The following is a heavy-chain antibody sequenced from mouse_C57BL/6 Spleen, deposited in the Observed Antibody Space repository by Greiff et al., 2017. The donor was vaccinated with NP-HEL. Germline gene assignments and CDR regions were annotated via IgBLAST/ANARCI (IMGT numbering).Heavy chain of an antibody. D-gene: IGHD2-4*01. Sequence: QVQLQQSGPKLVKPGASVKISCKASGYAFSSSWMNWVKQRPGKGLEWIGRIYPGDGDTNYNGKFKGKATLTADKSSSTAYMQLSSLTSEDSAVYFCARSRGYYDYDVDYWGQGTTLTVSS. V-gene: IGHV1-82*01. CDR1: GYAFSSSW. CDR3: ARSRGYYDYDVDY. CDR2: IYPGDGDT. J-gene: IGHJ2*01.